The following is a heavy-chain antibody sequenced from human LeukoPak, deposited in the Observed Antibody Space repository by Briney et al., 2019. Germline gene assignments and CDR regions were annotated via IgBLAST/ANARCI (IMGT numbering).Heavy chain of an antibody. CDR3: ARRDRGSWHFDY. J-gene: IGHJ4*02. V-gene: IGHV3-23*01. CDR1: GFTFSSYA. Sequence: GGSLRLSCAASGFTFSSYAMSWVRQAPGKGLEWVSAISGSGDTTHYAASVQGRFTISRDNSMNTLYLQMNSLRGEDTAVYHCARRDRGSWHFDYWGQGTLVTVSS. D-gene: IGHD6-13*01. CDR2: ISGSGDTT.